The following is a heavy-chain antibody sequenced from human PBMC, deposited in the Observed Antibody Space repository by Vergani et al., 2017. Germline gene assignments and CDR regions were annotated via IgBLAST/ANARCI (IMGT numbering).Heavy chain of an antibody. D-gene: IGHD2-2*02. J-gene: IGHJ5*02. V-gene: IGHV4-4*07. CDR1: GGSISSYY. Sequence: QVQLQESGPGLVKPSETLSLSCTVSGGSISSYYWSWIRQPAGKGLEWIGRIYTSGSTNYNPSLKSRVTISVDTSKNQFSLKLSSVTAADTAVYYCARERLGYCSSTSCYSGWFDPWGQGTLVNVSS. CDR2: IYTSGST. CDR3: ARERLGYCSSTSCYSGWFDP.